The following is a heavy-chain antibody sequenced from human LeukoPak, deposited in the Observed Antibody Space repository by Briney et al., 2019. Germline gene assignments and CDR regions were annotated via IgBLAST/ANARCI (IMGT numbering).Heavy chain of an antibody. CDR1: GFTFSSYG. CDR3: AKPGYSYGLDY. J-gene: IGHJ4*02. D-gene: IGHD5-18*01. V-gene: IGHV3-30*02. CDR2: IRYDGRNK. Sequence: GGSLRLSCAASGFTFSSYGMHWVRQAPGKGLEWVAFIRYDGRNKYYADSVKGRFTISRDNSKNTLYLQMNSLRAEDTAVYYCAKPGYSYGLDYWGQGTLVTVSS.